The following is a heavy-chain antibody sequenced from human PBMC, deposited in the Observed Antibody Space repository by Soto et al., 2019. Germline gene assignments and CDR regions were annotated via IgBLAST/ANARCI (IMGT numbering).Heavy chain of an antibody. V-gene: IGHV4-34*01. CDR1: GGSFSGYY. J-gene: IGHJ6*03. Sequence: PSETLSLTCAVYGGSFSGYYWSWIRQPPGKGLEWIGEINHSGSTNYNPSLKSRVTISVDTSKNQFSLKLNSVTPADTAVYYCARREVLTSYYYYMDVWGKGTTVTVSS. CDR3: ARREVLTSYYYYMDV. CDR2: INHSGST. D-gene: IGHD1-26*01.